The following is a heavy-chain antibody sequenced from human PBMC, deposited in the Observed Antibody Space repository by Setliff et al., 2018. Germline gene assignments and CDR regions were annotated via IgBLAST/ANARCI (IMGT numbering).Heavy chain of an antibody. CDR1: GRSLNTYY. V-gene: IGHV4-4*07. CDR2: INTSGTT. CDR3: AGGLPGDYDFNCFDT. D-gene: IGHD3-3*01. Sequence: SETLSLTCTLSGRSLNTYYWSWIRQPAGKELEWIVRINTSGTTRYNPSLRSRATLSVDESMNRFSLNLNSVTAADTAVYYCAGGLPGDYDFNCFDTWGQGALGTVS. J-gene: IGHJ5*02.